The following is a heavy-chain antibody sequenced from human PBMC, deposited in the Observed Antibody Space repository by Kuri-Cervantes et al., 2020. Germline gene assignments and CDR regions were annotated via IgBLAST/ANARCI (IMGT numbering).Heavy chain of an antibody. D-gene: IGHD3-22*01. J-gene: IGHJ4*02. CDR2: IYYSGST. CDR3: ARKGYYYSFRFDY. V-gene: IGHV4-30-4*01. Sequence: LRLSCTVSGGSISSGDYYWSWIRQPPGKGLEWIGYIYYSGSTYYNPSLKSRVTISVDTSKNQFSLKLSSVTAADTAVYYCARKGYYYSFRFDYWGQGTLVTVSS. CDR1: GGSISSGDYY.